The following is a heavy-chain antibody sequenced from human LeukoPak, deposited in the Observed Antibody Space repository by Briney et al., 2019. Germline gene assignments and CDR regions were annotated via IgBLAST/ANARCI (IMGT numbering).Heavy chain of an antibody. CDR1: GYSFTSYW. CDR3: ARGGYIYGGPLDHVNY. V-gene: IGHV5-51*01. D-gene: IGHD5-18*01. J-gene: IGHJ4*02. CDR2: IYPGDPDT. Sequence: GESLKISCKGPGYSFTSYWIGWVRQMPGKGLDWMGIIYPGDPDTRYSPSFQGQVTISADKSISTAYLQWSSLKASDTGMYYCARGGYIYGGPLDHVNYWGQGTLVTVSS.